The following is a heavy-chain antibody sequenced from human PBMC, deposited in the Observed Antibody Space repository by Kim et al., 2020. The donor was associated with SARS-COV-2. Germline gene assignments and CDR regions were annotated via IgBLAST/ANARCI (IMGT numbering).Heavy chain of an antibody. CDR3: TRSYYYGSGSYLLPRLFDP. CDR1: GFSFGDYA. J-gene: IGHJ5*02. CDR2: IRSKAYGGTT. D-gene: IGHD3-10*01. Sequence: GGSLRLSCTASGFSFGDYAMSWVRQAPGKGLEWVGFIRSKAYGGTTEYAASVKGRFTISRDDSKSIAYLQMNSLRTEDTAVYFCTRSYYYGSGSYLLPRLFDPWGQGTLVTVSS. V-gene: IGHV3-49*04.